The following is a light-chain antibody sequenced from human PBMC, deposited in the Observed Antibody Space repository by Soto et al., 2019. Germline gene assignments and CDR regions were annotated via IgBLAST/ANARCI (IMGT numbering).Light chain of an antibody. J-gene: IGLJ2*01. CDR1: SSNIGTNT. CDR2: SDN. V-gene: IGLV1-44*01. CDR3: AAWDVSLLV. Sequence: QSVLTQPPSASGTPGQRVTIFCSGSSSNIGTNTVIWYQQLPGAAPKLLIYSDNQRPSGVPDRFSGSKSGTSASLAISGLQSEDEADYYCAAWDVSLLVFGGGTKVTVL.